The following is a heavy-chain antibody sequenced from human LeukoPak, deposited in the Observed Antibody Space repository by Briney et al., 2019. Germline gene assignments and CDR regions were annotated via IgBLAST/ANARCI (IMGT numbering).Heavy chain of an antibody. D-gene: IGHD1-26*01. V-gene: IGHV1-18*04. Sequence: ASVKVSCKASGYTFTGYYMHWVRQAPGQGLEWMGWISAYNGNTNYAQKLQGRVTMTTDTSTSTAYMELRSLRSDDTAVYYCAREGAFHDAFDIWGQGTMVTVSS. CDR2: ISAYNGNT. CDR3: AREGAFHDAFDI. CDR1: GYTFTGYY. J-gene: IGHJ3*02.